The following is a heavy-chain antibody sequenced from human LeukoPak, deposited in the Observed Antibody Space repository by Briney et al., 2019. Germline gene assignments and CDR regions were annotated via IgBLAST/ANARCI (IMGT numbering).Heavy chain of an antibody. CDR3: ARETNEMFDY. CDR2: INDSGNYI. J-gene: IGHJ4*02. V-gene: IGHV3-21*01. D-gene: IGHD5-24*01. CDR1: GFTFSSYS. Sequence: PGGSLRLSCAVSGFTFSSYSMNWVRQAPGKGLEWVSSINDSGNYIYYADSVKGRFTISRDNAKNSLYLQMNSLRAEDTAVYYCARETNEMFDYWGQGTLVTVSS.